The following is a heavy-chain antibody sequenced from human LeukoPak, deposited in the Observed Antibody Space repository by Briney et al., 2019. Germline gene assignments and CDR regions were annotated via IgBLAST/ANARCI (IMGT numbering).Heavy chain of an antibody. J-gene: IGHJ4*02. CDR3: ARDHNYAFDN. CDR1: GFPFNDYS. V-gene: IGHV3-48*04. Sequence: GGSLRLSCTASGFPFNDYSMNWVRQAPGKGLEWISYIGIDSGNTKYADSVKGRSTISADNAKNSLSLQMNSLRVEDTAVYYCARDHNYAFDNWGQGTLVSVSS. D-gene: IGHD1-1*01. CDR2: IGIDSGNT.